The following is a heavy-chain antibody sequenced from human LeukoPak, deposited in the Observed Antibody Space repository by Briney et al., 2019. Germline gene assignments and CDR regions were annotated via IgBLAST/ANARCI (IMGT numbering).Heavy chain of an antibody. Sequence: GGSLRLSCAASGFTFSNAWMSWVRQAPGKGLEWVGRIKSKTDGGTTDYAAPVKGRFTISRDDSKNTLYLQMNSLKTEDTAVYYCTTLLYDYVWGSSDDYWGQGTLVTVSS. J-gene: IGHJ4*02. V-gene: IGHV3-15*01. CDR3: TTLLYDYVWGSSDDY. CDR1: GFTFSNAW. CDR2: IKSKTDGGTT. D-gene: IGHD3-16*01.